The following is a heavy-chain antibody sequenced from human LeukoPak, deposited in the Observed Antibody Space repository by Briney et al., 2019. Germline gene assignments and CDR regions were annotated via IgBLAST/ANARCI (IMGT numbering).Heavy chain of an antibody. Sequence: GASVKVSCKASGYTFTNYDINWVRQATGEGLEWMGWMNPNSGNTGYAQKFQGRVTMTRNTSTSTAYMELSSLRSEDTAVYYCARARGGYVLASDYWGQGTLVTVSS. D-gene: IGHD5-12*01. J-gene: IGHJ4*02. CDR3: ARARGGYVLASDY. CDR2: MNPNSGNT. V-gene: IGHV1-8*01. CDR1: GYTFTNYD.